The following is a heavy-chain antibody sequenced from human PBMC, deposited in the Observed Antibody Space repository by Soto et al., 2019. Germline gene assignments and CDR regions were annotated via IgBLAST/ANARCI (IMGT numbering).Heavy chain of an antibody. CDR2: IIAYNGNT. D-gene: IGHD6-13*01. CDR3: ARVNPGGSAVAGTRGWFDP. V-gene: IGHV1-18*04. J-gene: IGHJ5*02. CDR1: GYTFTSTG. Sequence: ASVKVSCKASGYTFTSTGISWARQDPGQGLEWMGWIIAYNGNTNYAQKLQGRVTMTTDTSTTTAYMELRSLRSDATAVYCGARVNPGGSAVAGTRGWFDPWGQGTLVTVSS.